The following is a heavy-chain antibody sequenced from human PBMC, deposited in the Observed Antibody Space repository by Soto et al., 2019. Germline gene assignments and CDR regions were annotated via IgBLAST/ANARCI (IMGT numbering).Heavy chain of an antibody. CDR2: IYYSGST. CDR3: ACIFSGGYGYGFYYYGMDV. V-gene: IGHV4-39*01. J-gene: IGHJ6*02. CDR1: GCSISSSSYY. D-gene: IGHD5-18*01. Sequence: SETLSLTCTVSGCSISSSSYYWGWIRQPPGKGLEWIGSIYYSGSTYYNPSLKSRVTISVDTSKNQFSLKLSSVTAADTAVYYCACIFSGGYGYGFYYYGMDVWGQGTTVT.